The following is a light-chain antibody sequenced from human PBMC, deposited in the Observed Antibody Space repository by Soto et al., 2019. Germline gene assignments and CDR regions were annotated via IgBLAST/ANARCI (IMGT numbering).Light chain of an antibody. CDR1: SSDVGGYKY. CDR3: CSYAGSYIGV. Sequence: QSALTQPRSVSGSPGQSLTISCAGTSSDVGGYKYLSWYQQHPGKAPKLMIYDVSKRPSGVPDRFSGSKSGNTASLTISGLQADDEGDYYCCSYAGSYIGVFGGGTKLTAL. V-gene: IGLV2-11*01. J-gene: IGLJ2*01. CDR2: DVS.